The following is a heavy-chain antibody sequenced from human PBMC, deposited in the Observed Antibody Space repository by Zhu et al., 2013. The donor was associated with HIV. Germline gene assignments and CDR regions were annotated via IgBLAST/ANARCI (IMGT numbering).Heavy chain of an antibody. J-gene: IGHJ4*02. D-gene: IGHD3-22*01. CDR1: GYTFSDHY. Sequence: QVQLVQPGSEMKKPGASVKVSCKTSGYTFSDHYLHWVRQAPGQGLEWMGWINPQTGATNYAQKFQGRVTMTRDTSISTAYMELSRLRSDDTAVYYCARVVRYDSSGYYYYWGQGTLVTVSS. CDR2: INPQTGAT. CDR3: ARVVRYDSSGYYYY. V-gene: IGHV1-2*02.